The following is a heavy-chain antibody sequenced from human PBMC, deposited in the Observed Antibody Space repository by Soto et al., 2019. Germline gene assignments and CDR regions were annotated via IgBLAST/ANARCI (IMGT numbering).Heavy chain of an antibody. CDR3: GGETWNYIGYYYHYRDV. J-gene: IGHJ6*03. V-gene: IGHV4-34*01. Sequence: SGTLSLTCAVYGGSFSGYYWSWIRQPPGKGLEWIGEINHSGSTNYNPSLKSRVTISVDTSKNQFSLKLSSVTAADTAVYYCGGETWNYIGYYYHYRDVWGKGTTDPVSS. CDR1: GGSFSGYY. D-gene: IGHD1-7*01. CDR2: INHSGST.